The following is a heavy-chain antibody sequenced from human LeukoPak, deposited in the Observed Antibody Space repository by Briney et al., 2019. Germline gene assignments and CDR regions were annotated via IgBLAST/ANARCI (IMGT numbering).Heavy chain of an antibody. J-gene: IGHJ6*02. CDR2: INPSGGST. CDR1: GYTFTSYY. CDR3: ARDHLSYGSGYYGMDV. V-gene: IGHV1-46*01. D-gene: IGHD3-10*01. Sequence: ASVKVSCKASGYTFTSYYMHWVRQAPGQGLEWMGIINPSGGSTSYAQKFQGRVTMTRDTSTSTVYMELSSLRSEDTAVYYCARDHLSYGSGYYGMDVWGQGTTVTVSS.